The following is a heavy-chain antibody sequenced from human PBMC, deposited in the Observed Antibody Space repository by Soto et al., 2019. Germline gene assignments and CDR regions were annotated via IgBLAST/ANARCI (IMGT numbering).Heavy chain of an antibody. CDR1: GGTFSSYA. Sequence: QVQLVQSGAEVKKPGSSVKVSCKASGGTFSSYAISWVRQAPGQGLEWMGGIIPIFGTANYAQKFQGRVTITADESTSTAYMELSSLRSEYTAVYYCARFCSGGSCYYYYGMDVWGQGTTVTVSS. J-gene: IGHJ6*02. V-gene: IGHV1-69*12. D-gene: IGHD2-15*01. CDR3: ARFCSGGSCYYYYGMDV. CDR2: IIPIFGTA.